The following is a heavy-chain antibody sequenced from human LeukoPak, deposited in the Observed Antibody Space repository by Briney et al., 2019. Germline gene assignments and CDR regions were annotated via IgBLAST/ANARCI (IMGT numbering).Heavy chain of an antibody. Sequence: PGGSLRLSCAASGFTFSSYSMNWVRQAPGKGLEWVSSISSSSSYIYYADSVKGRFTISRDNAKNSLYLQMNSLRAEDTAVYYCARVFVGYCSGGSCPPDPWGQGTLVTVSS. V-gene: IGHV3-21*01. J-gene: IGHJ5*02. D-gene: IGHD2-15*01. CDR3: ARVFVGYCSGGSCPPDP. CDR1: GFTFSSYS. CDR2: ISSSSSYI.